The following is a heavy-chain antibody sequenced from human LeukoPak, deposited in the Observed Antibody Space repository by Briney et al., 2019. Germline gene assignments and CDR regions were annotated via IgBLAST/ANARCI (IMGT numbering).Heavy chain of an antibody. CDR2: IIPIFGTA. J-gene: IGHJ6*03. V-gene: IGHV1-69*13. CDR1: GGTFSSYA. D-gene: IGHD3-10*01. Sequence: ASVKVSCKASGGTFSSYAISWVRQAPGQGLEWVGGIIPIFGTANYAQKFQGRVTITADESTSTAYMELSSLRSEDTAVYYCARVDWYYGSPPSYYYYYYMDVWGKGTTVTISS. CDR3: ARVDWYYGSPPSYYYYYYMDV.